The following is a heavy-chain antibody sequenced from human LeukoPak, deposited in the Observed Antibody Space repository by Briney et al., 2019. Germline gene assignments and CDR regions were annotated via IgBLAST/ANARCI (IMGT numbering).Heavy chain of an antibody. CDR1: GFIFSRYE. CDR3: ARVGLNSALFEY. D-gene: IGHD1-26*01. V-gene: IGHV3-48*03. J-gene: IGHJ4*02. CDR2: IDSIGSTR. Sequence: TGGSLRLSCAASGFIFSRYEMKWVRQAPGKDLEWLSYIDSIGSTRYYADSVKGRFTTSRDNAKNSVYLYMNSLRVEDTAVYYCARVGLNSALFEYWGQGTLVTVSS.